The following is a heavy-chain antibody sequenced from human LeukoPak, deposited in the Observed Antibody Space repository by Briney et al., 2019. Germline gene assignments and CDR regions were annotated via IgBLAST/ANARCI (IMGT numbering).Heavy chain of an antibody. Sequence: SETLSLTCAVYGGSFSGYYWSWIRQPPGKGLEWIGEINHSGSTNYNPSLKSRVTISVDTSKNQFSLKLSSVTAADTAVYYCARGYYDSSGYYYVVNYFDYWGQGTLVTVSS. CDR2: INHSGST. V-gene: IGHV4-34*01. D-gene: IGHD3-22*01. CDR1: GGSFSGYY. J-gene: IGHJ4*02. CDR3: ARGYYDSSGYYYVVNYFDY.